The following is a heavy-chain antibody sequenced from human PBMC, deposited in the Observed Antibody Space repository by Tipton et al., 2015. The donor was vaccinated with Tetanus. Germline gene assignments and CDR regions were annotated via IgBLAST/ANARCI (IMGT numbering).Heavy chain of an antibody. V-gene: IGHV4-34*01. CDR3: ARVGRRGYCSGGSCYSRYYYYGMDV. CDR1: GGSFSGYY. CDR2: INHSGST. J-gene: IGHJ6*02. Sequence: TLSLTCAVYGGSFSGYYWSWIRQPPGKGLEWIGEINHSGSTNYNPSLKSRVPISVDTSKNQFSLKLSSVTAADTAVYYCARVGRRGYCSGGSCYSRYYYYGMDVWGQGTTVTVSS. D-gene: IGHD2-15*01.